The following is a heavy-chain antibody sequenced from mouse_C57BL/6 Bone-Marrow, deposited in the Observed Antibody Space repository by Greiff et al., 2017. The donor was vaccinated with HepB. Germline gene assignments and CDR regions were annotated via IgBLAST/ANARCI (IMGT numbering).Heavy chain of an antibody. Sequence: QVQLQQSGAELARPGASVKLSCKASGYTFTSYGISWVKQRTRQGLEWIGEIYPRSGNTYYNEKFKGKATLTADKSSSTAYMELRSLTSEDSAVYFCARKKAQATIAWFAYWGQGTLVTVSA. J-gene: IGHJ3*01. CDR3: ARKKAQATIAWFAY. CDR2: IYPRSGNT. D-gene: IGHD3-2*02. V-gene: IGHV1-81*01. CDR1: GYTFTSYG.